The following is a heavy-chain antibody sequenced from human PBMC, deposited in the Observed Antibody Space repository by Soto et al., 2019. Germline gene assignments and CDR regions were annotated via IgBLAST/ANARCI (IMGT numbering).Heavy chain of an antibody. CDR1: VFTFDDYA. CDR2: ISWNSGSI. V-gene: IGHV3-9*01. CDR3: AKDRSLYYYYYGMDV. J-gene: IGHJ6*02. Sequence: HPGWSLRLSCASSVFTFDDYAMHWVRQAPGKGLEWVSGISWNSGSIGYADSVKGRFTISRDNAKNSLYLQMNSLRAEDTALYYCAKDRSLYYYYYGMDVWGQGTTVTVSS.